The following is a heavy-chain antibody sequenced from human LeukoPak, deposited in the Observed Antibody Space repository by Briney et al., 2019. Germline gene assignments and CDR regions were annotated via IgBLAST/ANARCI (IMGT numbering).Heavy chain of an antibody. V-gene: IGHV4-31*03. CDR1: GGSISSGGYY. CDR3: ARAIGRFLEPYYFDY. J-gene: IGHJ4*02. D-gene: IGHD3-3*01. CDR2: IYYSGST. Sequence: PSETLPLTCTVSGGSISSGGYYWSWIRQHPGKGLEWIGYIYYSGSTNYNPSLKSRVTISVDTSKNQFSLKLSSVTAADTAVYYCARAIGRFLEPYYFDYWGQGTLVTVSS.